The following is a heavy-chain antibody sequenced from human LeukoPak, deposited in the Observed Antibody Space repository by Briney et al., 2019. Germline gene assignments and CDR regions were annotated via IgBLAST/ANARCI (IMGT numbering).Heavy chain of an antibody. Sequence: SVKVLCKASGYTFTGYYMHVARQAPGQGLEEMRWINPNSGGTNYAQKFQGRVTMTRDTSISTAYMELSRLRSDDTAVYYCARVLFWGATTRFFDYWGQGTLVTVSS. D-gene: IGHD1-26*01. CDR1: GYTFTGYY. V-gene: IGHV1-2*02. CDR3: ARVLFWGATTRFFDY. J-gene: IGHJ4*02. CDR2: INPNSGGT.